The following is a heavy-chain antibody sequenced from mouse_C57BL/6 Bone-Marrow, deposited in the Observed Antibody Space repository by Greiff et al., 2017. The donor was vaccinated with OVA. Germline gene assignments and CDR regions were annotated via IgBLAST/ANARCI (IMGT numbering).Heavy chain of an antibody. CDR2: INPSNGGT. CDR3: TRSGGYDDYYTMDY. Sequence: VQLQQPGAELLKPGASVKLSCKASGYTFTSYYMYWVKQRPGQGLEWIGGINPSNGGTNFNEKFKSKATLTVDKSSSTAYMQLSSLTSEDSAVYYCTRSGGYDDYYTMDYWGQGTSVTVSS. D-gene: IGHD2-2*01. V-gene: IGHV1S81*02. J-gene: IGHJ4*01. CDR1: GYTFTSYY.